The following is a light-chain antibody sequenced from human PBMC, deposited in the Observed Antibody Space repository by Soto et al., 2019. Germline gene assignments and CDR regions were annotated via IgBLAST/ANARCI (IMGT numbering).Light chain of an antibody. V-gene: IGKV3-11*01. CDR3: QQRSNWPPRIT. CDR2: DAT. Sequence: EIVLTQSPVTLSLSPGERATLSCRASQSVTTYLAWYQQKPGQAPRLLIYDATNRATGIPARFSGSGSGTDFKLTISSLQPEDFAVYYCQQRSNWPPRITFGQGTRLEIK. CDR1: QSVTTY. J-gene: IGKJ5*01.